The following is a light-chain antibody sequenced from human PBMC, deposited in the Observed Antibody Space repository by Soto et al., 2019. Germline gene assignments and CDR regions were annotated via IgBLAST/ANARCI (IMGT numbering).Light chain of an antibody. CDR1: NIGSKS. V-gene: IGLV3-21*02. J-gene: IGLJ1*01. CDR2: DDR. Sequence: SYELTQPPSVSVAPGQTASITCGGNNIGSKSVYWYQQKPGQAPVLVVFDDRDRPSGVPDRFSGSNSGHTATLTISRVEAGDEADYYCQVWDISSDPNYVFGTGTKVTVL. CDR3: QVWDISSDPNYV.